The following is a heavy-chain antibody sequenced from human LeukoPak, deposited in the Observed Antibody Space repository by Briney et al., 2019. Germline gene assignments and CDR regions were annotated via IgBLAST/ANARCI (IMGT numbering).Heavy chain of an antibody. Sequence: GGSLRLSCAASGFTFSTYSINWVRQAPGKGLEWVSSISSTGSDISYADSVKGRFTISRDNANNSLYLQMNSLRAEDTAVYYCARDREYYDFWSGKRGFDYWGQGTLVTVSS. V-gene: IGHV3-21*01. CDR2: ISSTGSDI. J-gene: IGHJ4*01. CDR1: GFTFSTYS. CDR3: ARDREYYDFWSGKRGFDY. D-gene: IGHD3-3*01.